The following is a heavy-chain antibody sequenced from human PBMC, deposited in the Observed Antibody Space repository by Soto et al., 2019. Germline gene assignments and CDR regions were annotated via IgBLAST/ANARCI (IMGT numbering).Heavy chain of an antibody. V-gene: IGHV3-7*03. Sequence: GGSLRLSCAASVFTFSSYWMSWVRQAPGKGLEWVANIKQDGSEKYYVDSVKGRFTISRDNAKNSLYLQMNSLRAEDTAVYYCARDLGMNVAFDIWGQGTMVTVSS. CDR2: IKQDGSEK. CDR3: ARDLGMNVAFDI. D-gene: IGHD7-27*01. CDR1: VFTFSSYW. J-gene: IGHJ3*02.